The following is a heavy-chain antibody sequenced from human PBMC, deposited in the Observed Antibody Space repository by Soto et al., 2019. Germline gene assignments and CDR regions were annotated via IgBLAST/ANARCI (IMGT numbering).Heavy chain of an antibody. V-gene: IGHV4-30-4*01. CDR2: IYYSGST. J-gene: IGHJ4*02. CDR1: GGSISSGDYY. Sequence: PSETLSLTCPVSGGSISSGDYYWSWIRQPPGKGLEWIGNIYYSGSTYYNPSLKSRVTISVDTSKNQFSLKLSSVTAADTAVYYCASRKSSPYFDYWGQGTLVTVSS. CDR3: ASRKSSPYFDY. D-gene: IGHD3-10*01.